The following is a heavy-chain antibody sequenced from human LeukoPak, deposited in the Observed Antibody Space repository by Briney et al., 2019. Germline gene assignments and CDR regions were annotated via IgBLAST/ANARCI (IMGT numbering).Heavy chain of an antibody. CDR2: ISSSSSYI. CDR3: ARASGPHDAFDI. J-gene: IGHJ3*02. CDR1: GFTFSSYA. V-gene: IGHV3-21*01. D-gene: IGHD3-10*01. Sequence: GGSLRLSCAASGFTFSSYAMSWVRQAPGKGLEWVSSISSSSSYIYYADSVKGRFTISRDNAKNSLYLQMNSLRAEDTAVYYCARASGPHDAFDIWGQGTMVTVSS.